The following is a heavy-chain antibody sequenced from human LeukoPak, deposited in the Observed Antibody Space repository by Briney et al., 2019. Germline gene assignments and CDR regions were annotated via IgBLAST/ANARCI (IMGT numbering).Heavy chain of an antibody. CDR2: INHLGNT. J-gene: IGHJ6*03. CDR3: ARDVVVRVAGTGGYYYYMDV. V-gene: IGHV4-34*01. Sequence: SETLSLTCGVYGGSFRNYFWTWIRQPPGKGLEWIGEINHLGNTNYNPSLKSRVTMSIDTSNNQFSLQLNSVTPEDAAVYYCARDVVVRVAGTGGYYYYMDVWGKGTTVTVSS. D-gene: IGHD6-19*01. CDR1: GGSFRNYF.